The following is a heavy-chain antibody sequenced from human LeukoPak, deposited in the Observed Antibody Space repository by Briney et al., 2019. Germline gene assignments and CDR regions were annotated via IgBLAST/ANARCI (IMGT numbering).Heavy chain of an antibody. CDR1: GFTFSDYY. Sequence: PGGSLRLSCAASGFTFSDYYMSWIRQAPGKGLEWVSYISSSGSTIYYADSVKGRFTISRDNAKNSLYLQMNSLRAEDMALYYCAKDSCGGDCLDAFDIWGQGTMVTVSS. V-gene: IGHV3-11*01. CDR3: AKDSCGGDCLDAFDI. CDR2: ISSSGSTI. J-gene: IGHJ3*02. D-gene: IGHD2-21*02.